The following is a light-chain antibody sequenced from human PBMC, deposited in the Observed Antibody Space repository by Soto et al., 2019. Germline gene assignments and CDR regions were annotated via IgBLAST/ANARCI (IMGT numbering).Light chain of an antibody. J-gene: IGLJ1*01. CDR2: DVS. V-gene: IGLV2-11*01. Sequence: QSALTQPRSVSGSPGQSVTISCTGTSSDVGGYNYVSWYQQHPGKAPKLMIYDVSKRPSGVPDRFSGSKSGNTASLTISGLQAEDEADYYCSSWDGSLSGYVFGAGTKLTVL. CDR1: SSDVGGYNY. CDR3: SSWDGSLSGYV.